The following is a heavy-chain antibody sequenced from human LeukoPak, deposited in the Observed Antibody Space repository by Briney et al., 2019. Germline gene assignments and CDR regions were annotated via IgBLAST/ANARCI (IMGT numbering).Heavy chain of an antibody. CDR1: GYTFTGYY. CDR3: VSHYADYWYFDI. CDR2: INPNSGAT. J-gene: IGHJ2*01. V-gene: IGHV1-2*02. Sequence: ASVTVSCKASGYTFTGYYMHWVRQAPGQGLEWMGWINPNSGATNYAQKFQGRVTMTSDMSTSTVHMELRSLKSEDTAVYYCVSHYADYWYFDIWGRGTLVTVSS. D-gene: IGHD4-17*01.